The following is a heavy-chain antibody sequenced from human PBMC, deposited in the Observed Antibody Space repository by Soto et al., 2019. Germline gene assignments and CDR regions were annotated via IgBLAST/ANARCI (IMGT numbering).Heavy chain of an antibody. J-gene: IGHJ4*02. D-gene: IGHD2-15*01. CDR2: ISYDGSNK. CDR3: ARDLLGYCSGGSCYSLGY. V-gene: IGHV3-30-3*01. Sequence: VQLVESGGGVVQPGRSLRLSCAASGFTFSSYAMHWVRQAPGKGLEWVAVISYDGSNKYYADSVKGRFTISRDNSKNTLYLQMNSLRAEDTAVYYCARDLLGYCSGGSCYSLGYWGQGTLVTVSS. CDR1: GFTFSSYA.